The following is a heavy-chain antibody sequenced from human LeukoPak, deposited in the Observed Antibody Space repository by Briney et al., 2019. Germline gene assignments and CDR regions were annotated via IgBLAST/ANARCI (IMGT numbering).Heavy chain of an antibody. CDR3: ASYNPPGLTPFDY. D-gene: IGHD4-23*01. Sequence: KPGGSLRLSCEASGFTFSDYYMSWIRQAPGKGLEWVSYISSSGSTIYYADSVKGRFTISRDNAKNSLYLQMNSLRAEDTAVYYCASYNPPGLTPFDYWGQGTLVTVSS. CDR2: ISSSGSTI. J-gene: IGHJ4*02. CDR1: GFTFSDYY. V-gene: IGHV3-11*04.